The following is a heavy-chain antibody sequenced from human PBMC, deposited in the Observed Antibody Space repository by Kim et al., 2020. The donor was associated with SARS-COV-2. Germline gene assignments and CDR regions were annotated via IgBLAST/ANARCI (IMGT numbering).Heavy chain of an antibody. CDR1: GFTFSSYG. Sequence: GGSLRLSCAASGFTFSSYGMNWVRQAPGNGLQWVSGISGSGEITSYTDSVKGRFTISRDNSKSTLYLQMNSLRAEDTAVYYCAKRWYGSGHYFEYWGQGTLVTVSS. D-gene: IGHD2-15*01. CDR2: ISGSGEIT. V-gene: IGHV3-23*01. CDR3: AKRWYGSGHYFEY. J-gene: IGHJ4*02.